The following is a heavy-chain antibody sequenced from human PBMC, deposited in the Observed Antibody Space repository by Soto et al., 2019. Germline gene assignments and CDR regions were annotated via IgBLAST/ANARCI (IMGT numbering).Heavy chain of an antibody. CDR2: ISAYNGNT. D-gene: IGHD6-13*01. Sequence: QVQLVQSGAEVKKPGASVKVSCKASGYTVTSYGISWVRQAPGQGLEWMGWISAYNGNTNYAQKLQGRVTMTTDTSTSTAYMELRSLRSDDTAVYYCARVGGSSSWYSETTYYYGMDVWGQGTTVTVSS. CDR1: GYTVTSYG. J-gene: IGHJ6*02. V-gene: IGHV1-18*01. CDR3: ARVGGSSSWYSETTYYYGMDV.